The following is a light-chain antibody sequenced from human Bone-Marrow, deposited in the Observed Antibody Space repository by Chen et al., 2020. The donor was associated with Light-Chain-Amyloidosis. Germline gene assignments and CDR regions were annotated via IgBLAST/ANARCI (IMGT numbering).Light chain of an antibody. V-gene: IGKV2D-29*02. Sequence: DIVMTQTPLSLSVTPGQPASISCKSSQSLRDIKTYLYWYLQKPGQSPQLLIYEVSNRFSGVPVRFSGSGSETDFTLKSSRVEAEDVGVYYCMQSIQLPLTFGGGTKVEIK. CDR3: MQSIQLPLT. J-gene: IGKJ4*01. CDR1: QSLRDIKTY. CDR2: EVS.